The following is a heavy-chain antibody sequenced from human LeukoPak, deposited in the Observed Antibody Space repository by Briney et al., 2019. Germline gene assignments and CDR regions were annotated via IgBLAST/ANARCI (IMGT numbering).Heavy chain of an antibody. V-gene: IGHV4-34*01. J-gene: IGHJ4*02. CDR3: ARRLPFAKTPSGFEYSSSPAQSTFDY. CDR2: INHSGST. CDR1: GGSFSGYY. Sequence: SETLSLTCAVYGGSFSGYYWSWIRQPPGKGLEWIGEINHSGSTNYNPSLKSRVTISVDTSKNQFSLKLSSVTAADTAVYYCARRLPFAKTPSGFEYSSSPAQSTFDYWGQGTLVTVSS. D-gene: IGHD6-6*01.